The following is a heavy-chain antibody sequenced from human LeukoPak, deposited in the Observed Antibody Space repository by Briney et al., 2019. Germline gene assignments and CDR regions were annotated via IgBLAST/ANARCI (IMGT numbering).Heavy chain of an antibody. CDR2: IRSAVETT. V-gene: IGHV3-23*01. J-gene: IGHJ4*02. Sequence: PGGSLRLSCAASGFTMSHYGVSWVRQAPGKGLEWISGIRSAVETTHYADSVKGRFIISRDNSKNALSLQLNSLRPEDTALYYCAKVGGWLQYYFDYWGQGTLVTVSS. D-gene: IGHD5-24*01. CDR3: AKVGGWLQYYFDY. CDR1: GFTMSHYG.